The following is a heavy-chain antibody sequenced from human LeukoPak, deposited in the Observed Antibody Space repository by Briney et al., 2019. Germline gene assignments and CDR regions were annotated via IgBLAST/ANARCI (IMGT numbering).Heavy chain of an antibody. J-gene: IGHJ4*02. D-gene: IGHD6-13*01. CDR3: ARDGDSSSLDY. V-gene: IGHV3-33*01. CDR1: GFTFSSYG. CDR2: IWYDGSNK. Sequence: GGSLRLSCAASGFTFSSYGMHWVRQAPGKGLEWVAVIWYDGSNKYYADSVKGGFTISRDNSKNTLYLQMNSLRAEDTAVYYCARDGDSSSLDYWGQGTLVTVSS.